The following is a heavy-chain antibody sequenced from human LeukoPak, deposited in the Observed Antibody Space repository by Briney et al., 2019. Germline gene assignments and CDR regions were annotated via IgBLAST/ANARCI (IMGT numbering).Heavy chain of an antibody. Sequence: SVKVSCKASGGTFSSYAISWVRQAPGQGLEWMGGIIPIFGTANYAQKFQGRVTITADESTSTAYMELSSLRSEDTAVYYCARPFVAYCGGDCYLGAFDIWGQGTMVTVSS. CDR1: GGTFSSYA. V-gene: IGHV1-69*01. J-gene: IGHJ3*02. D-gene: IGHD2-21*01. CDR2: IIPIFGTA. CDR3: ARPFVAYCGGDCYLGAFDI.